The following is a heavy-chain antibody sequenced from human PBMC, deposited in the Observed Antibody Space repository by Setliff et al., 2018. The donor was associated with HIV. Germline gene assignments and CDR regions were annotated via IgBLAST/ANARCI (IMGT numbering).Heavy chain of an antibody. CDR1: GGSISSYY. CDR2: VHHSGST. V-gene: IGHV4-59*08. D-gene: IGHD3-22*01. J-gene: IGHJ5*02. Sequence: SETLSLTCTVSGGSISSYYWSWVRQPPGQGLEWIGYVHHSGSTKYNASRRSRVTMSVDTSKNEFSLKLTSVTAADTAVYYCASRVYYYDESAILREEGFVPWGQGTLVTVSS. CDR3: ASRVYYYDESAILREEGFVP.